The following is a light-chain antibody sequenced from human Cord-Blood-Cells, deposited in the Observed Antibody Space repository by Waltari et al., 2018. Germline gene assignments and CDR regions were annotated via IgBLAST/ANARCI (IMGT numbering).Light chain of an antibody. CDR1: QSVSSSY. Sequence: EIVLTQSPDTLSVSPVERATLACRASQSVSSSYLAWYQQKPGQAPRLLNYGAYSRATGIPDRFSGSGSGTDFTLTISRLEPENFAVYYCQQYGSSITFGPGTKVDIK. CDR3: QQYGSSIT. J-gene: IGKJ3*01. V-gene: IGKV3-20*01. CDR2: GAY.